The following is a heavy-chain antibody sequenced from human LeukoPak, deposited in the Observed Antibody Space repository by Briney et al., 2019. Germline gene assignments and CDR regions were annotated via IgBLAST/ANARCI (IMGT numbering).Heavy chain of an antibody. CDR2: IYSGGST. Sequence: GGSLRLSCAASGFTVSSNSMSWVRQAPGKGLEWVSVIYSGGSTYYADSVKGRFTISRDNSKNTLYLQVNSLRAEDTAMYYCARESDYGMDVWGQGPTVTVSS. J-gene: IGHJ6*02. CDR1: GFTVSSNS. V-gene: IGHV3-53*01. CDR3: ARESDYGMDV.